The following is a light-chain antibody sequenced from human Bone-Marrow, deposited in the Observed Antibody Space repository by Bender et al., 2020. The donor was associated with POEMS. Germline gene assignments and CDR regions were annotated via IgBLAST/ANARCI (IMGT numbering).Light chain of an antibody. J-gene: IGLJ2*01. CDR3: SSYTSSSTL. CDR2: EVT. Sequence: QSALTQPPSASGSPGQSVTISCTGTSSDVGDYTAVSWYQQHPGKAPKLMIYEVTKRPSGVPDRFSGSKSGNTASLTISGLQAEDEADYYCSSYTSSSTLFGGGTKLTVL. V-gene: IGLV2-8*01. CDR1: SSDVGDYTA.